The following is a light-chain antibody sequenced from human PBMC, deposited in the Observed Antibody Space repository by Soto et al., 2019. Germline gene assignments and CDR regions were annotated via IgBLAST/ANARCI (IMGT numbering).Light chain of an antibody. CDR2: DVT. J-gene: IGLJ3*02. Sequence: QSALTQPPSASGSPGQSVTISCTGTSSDVGTHGYVSWYQQHAGKAPKLMIYDVTKRPSRVPDRFSGSKSANTASLTVSGLQAEDEADYYCMCYAGGNNWVFGGGTKLTVL. CDR1: SSDVGTHGY. CDR3: MCYAGGNNWV. V-gene: IGLV2-8*01.